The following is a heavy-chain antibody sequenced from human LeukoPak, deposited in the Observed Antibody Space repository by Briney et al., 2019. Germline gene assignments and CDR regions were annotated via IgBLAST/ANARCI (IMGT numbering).Heavy chain of an antibody. V-gene: IGHV3-30*01. CDR2: ISYGGSSE. Sequence: GRSLRLSCAASGFQFRTYAMHWVRQAPGKGLEWLAIISYGGSSEYYADSVKGRFTVSRDNSEDTLSLQMNSLRPEDTAVYFCARGYYLDSGSFDHWGQGTLVTVSS. D-gene: IGHD3-10*01. J-gene: IGHJ5*02. CDR1: GFQFRTYA. CDR3: ARGYYLDSGSFDH.